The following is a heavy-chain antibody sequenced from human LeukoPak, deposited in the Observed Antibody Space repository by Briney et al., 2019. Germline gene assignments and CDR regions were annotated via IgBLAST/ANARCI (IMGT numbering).Heavy chain of an antibody. Sequence: SETLSLTCTVSGGSISSYYWSWIRQPPGKGLGWIGYIYTSGSTNYNPSLKSRVTISVDTSKNQFSLKLSSVTAADTAVYYCARHSGVHYYYYMDVWGKGTTVTVSS. V-gene: IGHV4-4*09. D-gene: IGHD6-25*01. CDR2: IYTSGST. CDR1: GGSISSYY. J-gene: IGHJ6*03. CDR3: ARHSGVHYYYYMDV.